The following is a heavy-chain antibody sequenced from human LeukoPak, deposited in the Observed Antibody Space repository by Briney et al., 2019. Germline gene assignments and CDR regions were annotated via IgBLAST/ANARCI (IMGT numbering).Heavy chain of an antibody. D-gene: IGHD2-2*01. V-gene: IGHV1-8*02. CDR1: GYAFTGYY. J-gene: IGHJ4*02. CDR2: MNPNSGNT. Sequence: GASVKVSCKASGYAFTGYYMHWVRQAPGQGLEWMGWMNPNSGNTGYAQKFQGRVTMTRNTSISTAYMELSSLRSEDTAVYYCAREWLGSTSYTFDYWGQGTLVIVSS. CDR3: AREWLGSTSYTFDY.